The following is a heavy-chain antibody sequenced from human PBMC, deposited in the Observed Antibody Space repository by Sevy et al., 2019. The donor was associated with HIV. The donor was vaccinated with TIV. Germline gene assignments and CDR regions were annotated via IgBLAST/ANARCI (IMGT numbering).Heavy chain of an antibody. V-gene: IGHV3-23*01. D-gene: IGHD5-12*01. J-gene: IGHJ6*02. Sequence: GGSLRLSCAASGFTFSPYGMTWVRQAPGKGLEWVLSMSGSGAFTHYADSVKGRYTISRDNSKNILYLQMNSLRAEDTAVYYCARLGGYEDTYYYYAMDVWGQGTTVTVSS. CDR3: ARLGGYEDTYYYYAMDV. CDR1: GFTFSPYG. CDR2: MSGSGAFT.